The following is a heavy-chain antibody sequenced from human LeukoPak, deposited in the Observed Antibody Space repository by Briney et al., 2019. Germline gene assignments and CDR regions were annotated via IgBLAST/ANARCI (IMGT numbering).Heavy chain of an antibody. D-gene: IGHD3-22*01. J-gene: IGHJ3*02. CDR1: GYTFTSYY. CDR2: INPSGGST. V-gene: IGHV1-46*03. Sequence: ASVKVSCMASGYTFTSYYMHWVRQAPGQGLEWMGIINPSGGSTSYAQKFQGRVTMTRDTSTSTVYMELSSLRSEDTAVYYCARVGYYYDSSGYYGAFDIWGQGTMVTVSS. CDR3: ARVGYYYDSSGYYGAFDI.